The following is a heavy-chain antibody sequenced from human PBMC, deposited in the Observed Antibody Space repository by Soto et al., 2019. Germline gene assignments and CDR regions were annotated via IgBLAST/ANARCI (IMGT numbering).Heavy chain of an antibody. CDR1: GGTFSGYA. CDR3: ALFLEALIAAASVRPYYYGMDV. Sequence: ASVKVSCKASGGTFSGYAISWVRQAPGQGLEWMGGIIPIFGTANYAQKFQGRVTITADESTSTAYMELSSLRSEDTAVYYCALFLEALIAAASVRPYYYGMDVWGQGPTVTVSS. J-gene: IGHJ6*02. CDR2: IIPIFGTA. V-gene: IGHV1-69*13. D-gene: IGHD6-13*01.